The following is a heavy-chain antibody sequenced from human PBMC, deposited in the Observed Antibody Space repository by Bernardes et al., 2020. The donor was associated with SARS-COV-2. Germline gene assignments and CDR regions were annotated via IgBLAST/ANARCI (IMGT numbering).Heavy chain of an antibody. CDR1: GFTFSSYG. Sequence: GGSLRLSCAASGFTFSSYGMHWDRQAPGKGLEWVAVISYDGSNKYYADSVKGRFTISRDNSKNTLYLQMNSLRAEDTAVYYCAKSDYGSGTNYYYGMDVWGQGTTVTVSS. CDR2: ISYDGSNK. D-gene: IGHD3-10*01. CDR3: AKSDYGSGTNYYYGMDV. V-gene: IGHV3-30*18. J-gene: IGHJ6*02.